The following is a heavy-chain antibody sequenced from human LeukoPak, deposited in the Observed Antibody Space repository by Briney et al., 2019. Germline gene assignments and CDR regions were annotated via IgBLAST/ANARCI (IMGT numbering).Heavy chain of an antibody. CDR3: ARGSTRSQYYFDY. CDR1: GGSISSYY. CDR2: IYTSGST. J-gene: IGHJ4*02. D-gene: IGHD2-2*01. V-gene: IGHV4-4*07. Sequence: PSETLSLTCTVSGGSISSYYWSWIRQPPGKGLEWIGRIYTSGSTNYNPSLKSRVTMSVDTSKNQFSLKLSSVTAADTAVYYCARGSTRSQYYFDYWGQGTLVTVSS.